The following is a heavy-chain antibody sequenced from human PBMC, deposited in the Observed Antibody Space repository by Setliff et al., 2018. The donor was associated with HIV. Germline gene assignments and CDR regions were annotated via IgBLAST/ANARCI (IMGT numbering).Heavy chain of an antibody. J-gene: IGHJ6*03. CDR2: INPNNGDT. CDR3: ARVIDYGVLYWSYYMDV. CDR1: GYTFTSYA. Sequence: GASVKVSCKASGYTFTSYAMHWVRQAPGQRLEWMGWINPNNGDTNYAQKFQGRVTMTRDTSISTAYMELRSLRSDDTAVYYCARVIDYGVLYWSYYMDVWGKGTTVTVSS. D-gene: IGHD4-17*01. V-gene: IGHV1-2*02.